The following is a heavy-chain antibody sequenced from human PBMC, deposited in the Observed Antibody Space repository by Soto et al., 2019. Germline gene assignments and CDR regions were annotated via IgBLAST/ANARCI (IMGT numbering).Heavy chain of an antibody. J-gene: IGHJ6*02. V-gene: IGHV7-4-1*01. CDR3: ARDYFSGPLRYYGMDV. CDR1: GYTFTSYA. Sequence: QVQLVQSGSELKKPGASVKVSCKASGYTFTSYAMNWVRQAPGQVLEWMGWINTNTGNPTYAQGFTGRFVFSLDTSVSTAYLQICSLKAEDTAVYYCARDYFSGPLRYYGMDVWGQGTTVTVSS. CDR2: INTNTGNP. D-gene: IGHD2-15*01.